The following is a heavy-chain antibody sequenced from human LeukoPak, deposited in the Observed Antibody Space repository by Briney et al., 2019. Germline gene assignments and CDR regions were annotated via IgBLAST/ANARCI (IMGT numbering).Heavy chain of an antibody. V-gene: IGHV4-34*01. CDR3: ARVVYYDSSGYYSFNWFDP. D-gene: IGHD3-22*01. CDR2: INHSGST. CDR1: GGSISSYY. Sequence: SETLSLTCTVSGGSISSYYWSWIRQPPGKGLEWIGEINHSGSTNYNPSLKSRVTISVDTSKNQFSLKLSSVTAADTAVYYCARVVYYDSSGYYSFNWFDPWGQGTLVTVSS. J-gene: IGHJ5*02.